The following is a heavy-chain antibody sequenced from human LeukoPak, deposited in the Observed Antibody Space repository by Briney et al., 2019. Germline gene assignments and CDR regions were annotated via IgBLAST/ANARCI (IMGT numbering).Heavy chain of an antibody. V-gene: IGHV1-24*01. Sequence: ASVKVSCKVSGYTLTELSMHWVRQAPGKGLEWMGGFDPEDGETIYAQKFQGRVTMTRDTSISTAYMELSRLRSDDTAVYYCARVDNWNRDAFDIWGQGTMVTVSS. CDR3: ARVDNWNRDAFDI. CDR2: FDPEDGET. D-gene: IGHD1-20*01. J-gene: IGHJ3*02. CDR1: GYTLTELS.